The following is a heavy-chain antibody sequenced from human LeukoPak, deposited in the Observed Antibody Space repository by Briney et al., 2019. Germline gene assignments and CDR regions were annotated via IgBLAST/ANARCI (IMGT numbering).Heavy chain of an antibody. Sequence: GGSLRLSCAASGFTFSSYAMSWVRQAPGKGLEWVSVISGSGGSTYYADSVKGRFTISRDDSKNTAYLQMNSLETEDTAMYYCTYTSSSGVVYWGQGTLVTVSS. CDR2: ISGSGGST. J-gene: IGHJ4*02. D-gene: IGHD6-6*01. CDR1: GFTFSSYA. CDR3: TYTSSSGVVY. V-gene: IGHV3-23*01.